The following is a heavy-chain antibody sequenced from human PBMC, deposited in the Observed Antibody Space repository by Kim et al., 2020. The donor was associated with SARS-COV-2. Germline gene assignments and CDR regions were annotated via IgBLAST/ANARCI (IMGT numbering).Heavy chain of an antibody. CDR3: ARLYGGDYSGSGSYFDN. J-gene: IGHJ5*01. D-gene: IGHD3-10*01. V-gene: IGHV3-33*01. CDR2: IWYDGTRK. Sequence: GGSLRLSCAASGYTFSGHGMHWVRQAPGKGLEWVAVIWYDGTRKYYPDSVRGRFTISRANSKSTLYRQMNSLRAEDTAVYYCARLYGGDYSGSGSYFDN. CDR1: GYTFSGHG.